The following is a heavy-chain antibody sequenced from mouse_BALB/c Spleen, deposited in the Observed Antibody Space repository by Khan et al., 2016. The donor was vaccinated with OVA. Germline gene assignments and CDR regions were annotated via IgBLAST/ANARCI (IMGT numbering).Heavy chain of an antibody. Sequence: VQLQESGAELARPGASVKMSCKASGYTFTSYTIHWIKKRPGQGLEWIGYINPSNGYTNYNQKFKDKAKLTTDKSSTTAYLQLSSLTSDDSAVYNCVRDGAYHRNDGWFAYWGQGTLGTVSA. CDR2: INPSNGYT. CDR1: GYTFTSYT. CDR3: VRDGAYHRNDGWFAY. J-gene: IGHJ3*01. D-gene: IGHD2-14*01. V-gene: IGHV1-4*01.